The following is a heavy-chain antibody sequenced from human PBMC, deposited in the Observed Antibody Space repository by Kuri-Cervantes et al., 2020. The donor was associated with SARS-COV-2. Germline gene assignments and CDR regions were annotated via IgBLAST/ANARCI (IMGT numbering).Heavy chain of an antibody. CDR2: IWYDGSNK. V-gene: IGHV3-33*08. D-gene: IGHD2-2*01. CDR3: ARGGDIVVVPAAIEFLRRFDP. Sequence: LSLTCAASGFTFSSYGMYWVRQAPGKGLEWVAVIWYDGSNKYYADSVKGRFTISRDNSKNTLYLQMNSLRAEDTAVYYCARGGDIVVVPAAIEFLRRFDPWGQGTLVTVSS. J-gene: IGHJ5*02. CDR1: GFTFSSYG.